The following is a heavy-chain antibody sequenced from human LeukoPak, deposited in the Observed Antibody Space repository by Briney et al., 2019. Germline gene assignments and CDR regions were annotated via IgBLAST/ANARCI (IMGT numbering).Heavy chain of an antibody. Sequence: GGSLRLSCAASGFTFSSYAMNWVRQAPGKGLEWVSGIGGSGGSTYYADSVKGRFSISRDNSKNTLYLEMNSLRAEDTAVYYCAKGRGQWLAAINYWGQGTLVTVSS. D-gene: IGHD6-19*01. CDR1: GFTFSSYA. CDR2: IGGSGGST. CDR3: AKGRGQWLAAINY. V-gene: IGHV3-23*01. J-gene: IGHJ4*02.